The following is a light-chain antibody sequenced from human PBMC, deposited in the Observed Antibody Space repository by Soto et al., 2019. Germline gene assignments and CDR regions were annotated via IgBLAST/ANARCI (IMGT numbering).Light chain of an antibody. V-gene: IGKV1-9*01. Sequence: DTQLTQSPSLLSASVGDTVTITCRASEGISSYLAWYQQKPGKGPKLLVYLAATLQSGVPSRFSGSGSGKEFTLTISSLQLEDFATYYCQQLNSYPLTFGGGTKVEVK. J-gene: IGKJ4*01. CDR2: LAA. CDR1: EGISSY. CDR3: QQLNSYPLT.